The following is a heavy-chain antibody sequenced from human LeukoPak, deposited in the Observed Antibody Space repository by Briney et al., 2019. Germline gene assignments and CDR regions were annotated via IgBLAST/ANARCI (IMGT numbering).Heavy chain of an antibody. J-gene: IGHJ6*03. D-gene: IGHD3-3*01. Sequence: ASVKVSCKASGYTFTDYYIHWVRQAPGQGLEWMGWVNPNSGGTNYAQKFQGRVTMTRDTSISTAYMELSRLRSDDTAVYYCASDTARITIFGVAKYMDVWGKGTTVTVSS. CDR2: VNPNSGGT. CDR3: ASDTARITIFGVAKYMDV. CDR1: GYTFTDYY. V-gene: IGHV1-2*02.